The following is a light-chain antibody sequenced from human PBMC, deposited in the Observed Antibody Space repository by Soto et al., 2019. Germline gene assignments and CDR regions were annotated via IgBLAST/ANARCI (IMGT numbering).Light chain of an antibody. CDR3: QQRLNWSPG. V-gene: IGKV3-11*01. J-gene: IGKJ1*01. Sequence: EIFLTQSPDTLSLSPGERATLTCRASQSVTNYIAWYHQRPGQPPRLLIYDSSNSATGVHARFSGTRSETDFTHTISIVQPADSVVYYSQQRLNWSPGFGQGTKVEIK. CDR2: DSS. CDR1: QSVTNY.